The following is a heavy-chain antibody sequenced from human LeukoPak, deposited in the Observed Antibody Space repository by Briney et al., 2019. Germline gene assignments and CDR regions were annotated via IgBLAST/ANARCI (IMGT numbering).Heavy chain of an antibody. J-gene: IGHJ5*02. Sequence: GASVKVSCKASGYTFTSYYMHWVRQAPGQGLEWMGIINPSGGSTSYAQKFQGRVTMTRDTSISTAYMELSRLRSDDTAVYYCARDREEYSSSWYLFSHRRLNWFDPWGQGTLVTVSS. CDR1: GYTFTSYY. CDR2: INPSGGST. V-gene: IGHV1-46*01. CDR3: ARDREEYSSSWYLFSHRRLNWFDP. D-gene: IGHD6-13*01.